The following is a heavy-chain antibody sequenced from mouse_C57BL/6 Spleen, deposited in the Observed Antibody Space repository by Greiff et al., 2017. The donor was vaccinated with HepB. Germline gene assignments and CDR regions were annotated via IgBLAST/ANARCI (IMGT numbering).Heavy chain of an antibody. V-gene: IGHV1-59*01. CDR1: GYTFTSYW. CDR3: ARSPNYYAMDY. Sequence: QVQLKQPGAELVRPGTSVKLSCKASGYTFTSYWMHWVKQRPGQGLEWIGVIDPSDSYTNYNQKFKGKATLTVDTSSSTAYMQLSSLTSEDSAVYYCARSPNYYAMDYWGQGTSVTVSS. CDR2: IDPSDSYT. J-gene: IGHJ4*01.